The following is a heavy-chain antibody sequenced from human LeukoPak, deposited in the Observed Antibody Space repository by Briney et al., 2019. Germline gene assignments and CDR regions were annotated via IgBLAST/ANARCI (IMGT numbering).Heavy chain of an antibody. Sequence: ASVKVSCKASGYTFTGYYMHWVRQAPGHGLEWMGRINPNSGGTNYAQKFQGRVTMTRDTSISTAYMELSRLRSDDTAVYYCARDSHSSGWYLIGYWGQGTLVTVSS. D-gene: IGHD6-19*01. J-gene: IGHJ4*02. V-gene: IGHV1-2*06. CDR2: INPNSGGT. CDR1: GYTFTGYY. CDR3: ARDSHSSGWYLIGY.